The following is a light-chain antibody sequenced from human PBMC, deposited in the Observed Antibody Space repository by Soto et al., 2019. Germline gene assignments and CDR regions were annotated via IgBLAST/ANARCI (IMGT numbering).Light chain of an antibody. Sequence: QPVLTQPASVSGSPGQSITISCTGTSSDVGAYNYVSWYQQQSGKAPKLMIHEVSNRPSGVSNRFSGSKSGNTASLTISGLQAEDEADYYCSSYTTSRAYVFGIGTKVTVL. CDR2: EVS. CDR3: SSYTTSRAYV. V-gene: IGLV2-14*01. J-gene: IGLJ1*01. CDR1: SSDVGAYNY.